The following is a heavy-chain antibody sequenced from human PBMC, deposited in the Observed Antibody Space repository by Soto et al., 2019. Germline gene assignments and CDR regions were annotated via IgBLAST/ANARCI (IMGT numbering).Heavy chain of an antibody. V-gene: IGHV3-21*01. Sequence: EVQLVESGGGLVKPGGSLRLSCAASGFTFSSYSMNWVRQAPGKGLEWVSSISSSSSYIYYADSVKGRFTISRDNAKNSLYLQMNSLRAKDTAVYYCARGVAARRYYYGMDVWGQGTTVTVSS. J-gene: IGHJ6*02. D-gene: IGHD6-6*01. CDR1: GFTFSSYS. CDR2: ISSSSSYI. CDR3: ARGVAARRYYYGMDV.